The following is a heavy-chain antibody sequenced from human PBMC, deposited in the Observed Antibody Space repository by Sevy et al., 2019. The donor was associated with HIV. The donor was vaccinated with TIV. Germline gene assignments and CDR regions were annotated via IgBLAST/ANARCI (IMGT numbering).Heavy chain of an antibody. CDR2: IIPIFGTA. J-gene: IGHJ4*02. Sequence: ASVKVSCKASGGTFSSYAISWVRQAPGQGLEWMGGIIPIFGTANYAQKFQGRVTITADESTSTAYMELSSLRSEDTAVYYSARGSSSGYYLSYFDYWGQGTLVTISS. D-gene: IGHD3-22*01. CDR1: GGTFSSYA. CDR3: ARGSSSGYYLSYFDY. V-gene: IGHV1-69*13.